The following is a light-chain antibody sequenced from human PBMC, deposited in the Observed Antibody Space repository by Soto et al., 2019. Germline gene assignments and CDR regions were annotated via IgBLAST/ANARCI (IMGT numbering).Light chain of an antibody. CDR3: QEFGNSRT. J-gene: IGKJ2*01. V-gene: IGKV3-20*01. CDR2: ATS. Sequence: EIVLTQSPGTLSLSPGERATLSCWASQTVTSTYLAWYQQKPGQAPRLLIYATSSRATGIPDRFSGSGSGTDFTLTISRLEPDDSAVYYCQEFGNSRTFGQGTKLEIK. CDR1: QTVTSTY.